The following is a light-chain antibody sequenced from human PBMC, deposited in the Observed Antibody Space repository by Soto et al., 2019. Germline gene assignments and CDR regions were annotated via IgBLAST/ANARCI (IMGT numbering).Light chain of an antibody. CDR2: DAS. J-gene: IGKJ5*01. Sequence: EIVMTQSPATLSVSPGERATLSCRASQSVSSNLAWYQVKPGQAPRLLIYDASSRATGVPARFSGSGSGTDFSLTISSLEPEDVAVYYCQQRSQWPPMTFGQGTLLEVK. CDR3: QQRSQWPPMT. V-gene: IGKV3-11*01. CDR1: QSVSSN.